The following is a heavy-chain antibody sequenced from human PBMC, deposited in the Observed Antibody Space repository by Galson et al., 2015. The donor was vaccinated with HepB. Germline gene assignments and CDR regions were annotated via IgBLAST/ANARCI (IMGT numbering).Heavy chain of an antibody. V-gene: IGHV3-30*02. CDR3: AKESTVTTKNWFDP. CDR2: IRYDGTNE. Sequence: SLRLSCAASGFSFSSYGMHWVRQAPGKGLEWVSFIRYDGTNEYYADSVKGRFTISRDNSKNTLYPQMNSLRAEDTAVCYCAKESTVTTKNWFDPWGQGTLVTVSS. CDR1: GFSFSSYG. J-gene: IGHJ5*02. D-gene: IGHD4-17*01.